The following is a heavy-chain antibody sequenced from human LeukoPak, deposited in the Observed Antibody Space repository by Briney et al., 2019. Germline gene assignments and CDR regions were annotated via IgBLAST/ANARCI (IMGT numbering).Heavy chain of an antibody. CDR2: IKQDGSEK. Sequence: PGGSLRLSCAASGFTFSSYWMSWVRQAPGKGLEWVANIKQDGSEKYYVDSVKGRLTISRDNAKNSLYLQMNSLRAEDTAVYYCARDAVAYDFWSGYYTLGAFDIWGQGTMVTVSS. CDR1: GFTFSSYW. CDR3: ARDAVAYDFWSGYYTLGAFDI. J-gene: IGHJ3*02. V-gene: IGHV3-7*01. D-gene: IGHD3-3*01.